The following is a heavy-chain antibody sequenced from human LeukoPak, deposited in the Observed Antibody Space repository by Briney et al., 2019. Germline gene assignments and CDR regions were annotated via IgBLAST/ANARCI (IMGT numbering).Heavy chain of an antibody. CDR1: GFTFSSYG. CDR3: ATVDCSGGSCYSGMDV. D-gene: IGHD2-15*01. V-gene: IGHV3-30*03. CDR2: ISYDGSNK. J-gene: IGHJ6*02. Sequence: PGGSLRLSCAASGFTFSSYGMHWVRQAPGKGLEWVAVISYDGSNKYYADSVKGRFTISRDNAKNTLYLQMNSLRAEDTAVYYCATVDCSGGSCYSGMDVWGQGTTVTVSS.